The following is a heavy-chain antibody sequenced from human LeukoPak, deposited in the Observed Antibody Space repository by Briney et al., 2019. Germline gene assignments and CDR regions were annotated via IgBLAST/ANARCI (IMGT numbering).Heavy chain of an antibody. Sequence: GEALQISCEGCGYSVTNYWIWRVHHIPKKLQELMGINYPGDSDTRYSPSFQGQVTISADKSISTAYLQWSSLKASDTAMYYCAASTYGSGSYVGFDSWGQGTLVTVSS. J-gene: IGHJ4*02. CDR2: NYPGDSDT. CDR3: AASTYGSGSYVGFDS. D-gene: IGHD3-10*01. CDR1: GYSVTNYW. V-gene: IGHV5-51*07.